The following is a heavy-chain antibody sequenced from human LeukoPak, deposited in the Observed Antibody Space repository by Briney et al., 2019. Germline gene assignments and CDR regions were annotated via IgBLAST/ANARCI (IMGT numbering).Heavy chain of an antibody. V-gene: IGHV4-4*07. CDR3: ARDNLDYDILTGYYYYYYYYMDV. Sequence: SETLSLTCTVSGGSISSYYWSWIRQPAGKGLEWIGRIYTIASTNYNPSLKRRVTMSVDTSKHQLCLKLSSVTAADTAVYYCARDNLDYDILTGYYYYYYYYMDVWGKGTTVTVSS. CDR1: GGSISSYY. D-gene: IGHD3-9*01. J-gene: IGHJ6*03. CDR2: IYTIAST.